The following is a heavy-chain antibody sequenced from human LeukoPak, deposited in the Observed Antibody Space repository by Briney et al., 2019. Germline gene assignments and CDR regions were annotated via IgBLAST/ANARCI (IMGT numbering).Heavy chain of an antibody. V-gene: IGHV3-7*01. J-gene: IGHJ4*02. CDR3: ARDLGWLQSDY. CDR2: IKKDGSEQ. Sequence: GGSLRLSCVASGFNFGDYYMNWFRQAPGKGLEWVATIKKDGSEQYYVDSMKGRLTISRDNAKNSVYLQIHNLRAEDTVVYYCARDLGWLQSDYWGQGTLVTVSS. D-gene: IGHD5-24*01. CDR1: GFNFGDYY.